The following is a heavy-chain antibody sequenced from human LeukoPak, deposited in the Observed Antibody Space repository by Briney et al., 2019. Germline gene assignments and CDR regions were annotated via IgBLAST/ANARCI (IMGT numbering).Heavy chain of an antibody. Sequence: GGSLRLSCAASGFTFSNFWMSWVRQASGKGLEWVANIKQDGNEKYFVDSVMGRFTISRDNAKNSLYLQMHSLRAEDTAVYYCARADLGTSYYYYYYMDVWGKGTTVTVSS. CDR2: IKQDGNEK. CDR3: ARADLGTSYYYYYYMDV. J-gene: IGHJ6*03. V-gene: IGHV3-7*01. D-gene: IGHD3-10*01. CDR1: GFTFSNFW.